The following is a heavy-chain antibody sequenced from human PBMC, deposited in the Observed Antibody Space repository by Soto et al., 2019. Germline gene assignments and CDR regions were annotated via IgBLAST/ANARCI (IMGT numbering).Heavy chain of an antibody. V-gene: IGHV3-30-3*01. CDR3: AREVLWSRYFDY. CDR2: MSYDGTTK. CDR1: GFIFSNHV. Sequence: QVQLVESGGGVVQPGRSLRLSCAASGFIFSNHVMYWVRQAPGKGLEWVAFMSYDGTTKSYADSVKGRFTISRDNSQNTLYLQMNSLRPEDTGVYYCAREVLWSRYFDYWGQGTLVTVSS. J-gene: IGHJ4*02. D-gene: IGHD3-10*01.